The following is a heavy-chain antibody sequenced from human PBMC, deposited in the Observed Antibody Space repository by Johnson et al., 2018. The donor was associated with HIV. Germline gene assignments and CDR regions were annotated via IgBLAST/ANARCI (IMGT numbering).Heavy chain of an antibody. V-gene: IGHV3-30*14. J-gene: IGHJ3*02. CDR2: ISYDGSNK. D-gene: IGHD5-18*01. CDR3: ARLPSGYSRDAFDI. Sequence: QVQLVESGGGVVQPGRSLRVSCGTSGFTFSSYDMHCVRQSPVKGLEWVAVISYDGSNKYYADSVKGRFTISRDNSKNTLYLQMNSLRAEDTAVYYCARLPSGYSRDAFDIWGQGTMVTVSS. CDR1: GFTFSSYD.